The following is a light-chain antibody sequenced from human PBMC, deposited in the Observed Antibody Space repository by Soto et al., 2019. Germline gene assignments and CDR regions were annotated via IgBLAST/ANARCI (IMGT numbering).Light chain of an antibody. CDR1: QSVSSN. CDR2: GAS. Sequence: GMTQSPATLSVSTGERATLSCRASQSVSSNLAWYQQKPGQAPRLLIYGASTRATGIPARFSGSGSGTEFTLTISILQSEDFAVYFCQQYNNWPWTFGQGTKVDIK. J-gene: IGKJ1*01. CDR3: QQYNNWPWT. V-gene: IGKV3-15*01.